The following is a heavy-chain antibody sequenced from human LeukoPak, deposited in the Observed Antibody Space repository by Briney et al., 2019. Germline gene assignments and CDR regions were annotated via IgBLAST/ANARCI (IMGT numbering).Heavy chain of an antibody. CDR2: IIPILGIA. CDR3: ARESYCSSTSCYLDY. J-gene: IGHJ4*02. CDR1: GGTFSSYA. D-gene: IGHD2-2*01. V-gene: IGHV1-69*04. Sequence: GASVKVSCKASGGTFSSYAISRVRQAPGQGLEWMGRIIPILGIANYAQKFQGRVTITADKSTSTAYMELSSLRSEDTAVYYCARESYCSSTSCYLDYWGQGTLVTVSS.